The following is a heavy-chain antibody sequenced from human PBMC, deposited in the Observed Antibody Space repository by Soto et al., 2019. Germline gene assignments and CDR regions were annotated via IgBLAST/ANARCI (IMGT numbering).Heavy chain of an antibody. CDR1: GFIFSNYA. Sequence: PGGSLRLSCAASGFIFSNYAMTWVRQAPGKGLEWVSAIGGSGLSTYYTDAVKGRLTISRDNSRNIVFLDMNSLRADDAAMYYCAKEDYGDFLWFGAWGPGTPVTVSS. D-gene: IGHD3-16*01. J-gene: IGHJ4*02. CDR2: IGGSGLST. CDR3: AKEDYGDFLWFGA. V-gene: IGHV3-23*01.